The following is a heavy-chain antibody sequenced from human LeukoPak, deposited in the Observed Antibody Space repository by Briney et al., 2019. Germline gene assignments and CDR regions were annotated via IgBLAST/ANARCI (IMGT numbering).Heavy chain of an antibody. V-gene: IGHV1-2*02. CDR1: GGTFSSYA. Sequence: ASVKVSCKASGGTFSSYAISWVRQAPGQGLEWMGWINPNSGGTNYAQKFQSRVTMTRDTSISTAYMELSRLRSDDTAVYYCAREDYDILTGYYDDSRIFDYWGQGTLVTVSS. J-gene: IGHJ4*02. D-gene: IGHD3-9*01. CDR3: AREDYDILTGYYDDSRIFDY. CDR2: INPNSGGT.